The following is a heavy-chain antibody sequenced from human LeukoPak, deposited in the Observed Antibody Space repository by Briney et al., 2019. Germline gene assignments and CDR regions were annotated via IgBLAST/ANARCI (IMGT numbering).Heavy chain of an antibody. D-gene: IGHD2-21*01. Sequence: RAGGSLRLSCAASGFTFSSYAMSWVRQAPGKGLEWVSAISGSGGSTYYADSVKGRFTISRDNSKNSLYLQMNSLGAEDTAVYYCARDHPYCGGDCYPLDYWGQGTLVTVSS. V-gene: IGHV3-23*01. CDR2: ISGSGGST. CDR1: GFTFSSYA. CDR3: ARDHPYCGGDCYPLDY. J-gene: IGHJ4*02.